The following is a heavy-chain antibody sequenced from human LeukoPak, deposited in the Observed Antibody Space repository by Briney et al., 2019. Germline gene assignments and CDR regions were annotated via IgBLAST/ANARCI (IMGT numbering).Heavy chain of an antibody. CDR2: ISAYNGNT. V-gene: IGHV1-18*01. Sequence: ASVKVSCKASGYTFTSYGISWVRQAPGQGLEWMGWISAYNGNTNFAQKLQGRVTMTTDTSTSTAYMDLRSLRSDDTAVYYCARDQAATDTQVRFCLDWGQGTLVTVSS. CDR1: GYTFTSYG. D-gene: IGHD6-13*01. J-gene: IGHJ4*02. CDR3: ARDQAATDTQVRFCLD.